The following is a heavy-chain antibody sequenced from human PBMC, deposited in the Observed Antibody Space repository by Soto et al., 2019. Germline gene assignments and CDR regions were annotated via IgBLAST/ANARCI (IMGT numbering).Heavy chain of an antibody. D-gene: IGHD3-16*01. CDR3: ARNASGGFDS. CDR1: GYTFSSSS. V-gene: IGHV1-18*01. CDR2: INVYNGNT. J-gene: IGHJ4*02. Sequence: QGQLVQSGAEVKKPGASVKVSCKASGYTFSSSSISWVRQAPGQGLECMGWINVYNGNTKYAQSLQGRASMTTDTSSGTAYLELRSLRSDDTAVYYCARNASGGFDSWGQGTLVTVSS.